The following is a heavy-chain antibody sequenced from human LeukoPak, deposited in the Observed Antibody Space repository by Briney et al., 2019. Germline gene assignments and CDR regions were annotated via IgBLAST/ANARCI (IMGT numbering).Heavy chain of an antibody. J-gene: IGHJ3*02. V-gene: IGHV4-61*08. CDR3: ARAGDRFGGLLAFDI. Sequence: PSETLSLTCTVSGGSISSGDYYWSWIRQPPGKGLEWIGYIYYSGSTNYNPSLKSRVTISVDTSKNQFSLKLSSVTAADTAVYYCARAGDRFGGLLAFDIWGQGTMVTVSS. CDR2: IYYSGST. CDR1: GGSISSGDYY. D-gene: IGHD3-10*01.